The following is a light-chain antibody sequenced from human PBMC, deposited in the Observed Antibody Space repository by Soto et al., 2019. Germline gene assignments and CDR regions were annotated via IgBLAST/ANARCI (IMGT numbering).Light chain of an antibody. CDR2: GPS. Sequence: EIVMMQSPATLSVSPGERATLSCRASQSVSGDLAWYQQKPGQAPRLLIYGPSTRATGIPARFSGSGSGTEFTLTISVLQSEDFAIYCCQQYKGWPITFGQWTRLEFK. V-gene: IGKV3-15*01. CDR1: QSVSGD. CDR3: QQYKGWPIT. J-gene: IGKJ5*01.